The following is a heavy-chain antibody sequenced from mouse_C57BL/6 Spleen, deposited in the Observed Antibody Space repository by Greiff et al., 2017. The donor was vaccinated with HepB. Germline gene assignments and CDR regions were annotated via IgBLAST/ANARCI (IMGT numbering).Heavy chain of an antibody. D-gene: IGHD2-4*01. Sequence: VQLQQSGAELVKPGASVKLSCKASGYTFTSYWMHWVKQRPGQGLEWIGMIHPNSGSTNYNEKFKSKATLTVDKSSSTAYMQLSSLTSEDSAVYYCARGDYDYDAYAMDYWGQGTSVTVSS. CDR2: IHPNSGST. CDR3: ARGDYDYDAYAMDY. CDR1: GYTFTSYW. J-gene: IGHJ4*01. V-gene: IGHV1-64*01.